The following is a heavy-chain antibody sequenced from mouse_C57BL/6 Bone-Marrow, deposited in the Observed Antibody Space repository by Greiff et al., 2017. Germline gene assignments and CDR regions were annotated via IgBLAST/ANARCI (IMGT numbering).Heavy chain of an antibody. CDR3: ARSAAAVDPSYLSMDY. V-gene: IGHV1-63*01. D-gene: IGHD1-1*01. CDR1: GYTFTNYW. CDR2: IYPGSGYT. Sequence: VKLQESGAVLVRPGTSVKMSCKASGYTFTNYWIGWAKQRPGHGLEWIGDIYPGSGYTNYNEKFKGKATLTADKSSSTAYMQFSSLTSEDSAVYYCARSAAAVDPSYLSMDYWYERTSVSVPS. J-gene: IGHJ4*01.